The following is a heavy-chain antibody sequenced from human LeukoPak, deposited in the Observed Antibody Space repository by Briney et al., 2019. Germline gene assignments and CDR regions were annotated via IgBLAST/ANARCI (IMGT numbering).Heavy chain of an antibody. J-gene: IGHJ4*02. D-gene: IGHD3-22*01. V-gene: IGHV3-30*18. CDR1: GFTFSDYG. CDR3: AKDTYYHDTTGYYIFDS. CDR2: ISYDGGNK. Sequence: PGRSLRLSCAASGFTFSDYGIHWIRQAPGKGLEWVAVISYDGGNKQYVDSVKGRFTISRDNSMNTLYLQMNSLRAEDTAVYYCAKDTYYHDTTGYYIFDSWGQGTLVTVSS.